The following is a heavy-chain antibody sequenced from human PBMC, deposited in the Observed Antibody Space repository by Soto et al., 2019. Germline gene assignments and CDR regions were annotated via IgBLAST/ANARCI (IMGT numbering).Heavy chain of an antibody. CDR2: ISSSSNYL. V-gene: IGHV3-21*02. D-gene: IGHD4-17*01. CDR1: GFTFSSYN. CDR3: ARENAYGDPNSFDY. Sequence: EVQLVESGGGLVKPGGSLRLSGTASGFTFSSYNMNWVRQPPGKGLEWVSSISSSSNYLYYADSMKGRCTISRDNAKNSLYLQMNCLRAEDTAVYYCARENAYGDPNSFDYWGQGTLVTVSS. J-gene: IGHJ4*02.